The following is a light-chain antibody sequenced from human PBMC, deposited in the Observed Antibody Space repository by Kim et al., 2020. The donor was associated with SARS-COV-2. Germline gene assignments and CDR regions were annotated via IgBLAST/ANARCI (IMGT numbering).Light chain of an antibody. J-gene: IGKJ2*01. V-gene: IGKV3-15*01. CDR1: QSIDNY. CDR2: GAS. CDR3: QQDNDWPPGDT. Sequence: EILMTQSPATLSVSPGERATLSCRASQSIDNYLAWYQQKPGQAPRLLIYGASTRATGIPARFSGSGSGTEFTLTIASLQSDDFAGYYCQQDNDWPPGDTFGQGTKLEI.